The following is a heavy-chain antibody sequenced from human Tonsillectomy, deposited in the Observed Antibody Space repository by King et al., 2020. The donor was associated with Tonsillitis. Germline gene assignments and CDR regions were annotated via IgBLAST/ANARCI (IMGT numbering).Heavy chain of an antibody. V-gene: IGHV3-23*04. D-gene: IGHD3-3*01. CDR1: GFTFSSYA. J-gene: IGHJ4*02. CDR3: AKVRGDFWSGYQYFDY. Sequence: VQLVESGGGLVQPGGSLRLSCAASGFTFSSYAMSWVRQAPGKGLEGVSGIRGSGGSTYYTDSVMGRFTISRDNSKNTLSLEMNSLRAEDTAVYYCAKVRGDFWSGYQYFDYWGQGTLVTVSS. CDR2: IRGSGGST.